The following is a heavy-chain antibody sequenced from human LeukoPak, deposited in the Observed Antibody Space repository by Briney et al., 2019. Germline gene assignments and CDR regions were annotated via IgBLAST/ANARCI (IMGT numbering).Heavy chain of an antibody. D-gene: IGHD3-22*01. CDR2: INTNTGNT. Sequence: ASVKGSCKASGYTFTSYAIKWVLQAPGQGLVWMGWINTNTGNTTYAQGFTGRFVFFFSTSVSTTYHQLRSRKAGDTAAYYYARVGDSCCYDYDSNYWGQGNLVPVS. J-gene: IGHJ4*02. CDR3: ARVGDSCCYDYDSNY. V-gene: IGHV7-4-1*02. CDR1: GYTFTSYA.